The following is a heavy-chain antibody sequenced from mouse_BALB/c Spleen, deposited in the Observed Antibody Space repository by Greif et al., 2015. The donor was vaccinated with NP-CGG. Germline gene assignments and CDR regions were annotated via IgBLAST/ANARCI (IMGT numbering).Heavy chain of an antibody. CDR2: IHPNSGNT. J-gene: IGHJ2*01. CDR3: ARDWYFDY. V-gene: IGHV1S130*01. D-gene: IGHD4-1*01. Sequence: QVHVEQSGSVLVRPGASVKLSCKASGYTFTSSWMHWAKQRPGQGLEWIGEIHPNSGNTNYNEKFKGKATLTVDTSSSTAYVDLSSLTSEDSAVYYCARDWYFDYWGQGTTLTVSS. CDR1: GYTFTSSW.